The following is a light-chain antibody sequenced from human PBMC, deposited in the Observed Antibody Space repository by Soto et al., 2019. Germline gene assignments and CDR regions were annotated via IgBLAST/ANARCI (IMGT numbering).Light chain of an antibody. V-gene: IGLV4-69*01. CDR3: QTWGTGIWV. Sequence: QPVLTQSPSASASLGASVKLTCTLSSGHSSYAIAWHQQQPEKGPRYLMKLNSDGSHSKGDGIPDRFSGSSSGAERYLTSSSLQSEDEADYYGQTWGTGIWVFGGGTTLTVL. J-gene: IGLJ3*02. CDR1: SGHSSYA. CDR2: LNSDGSH.